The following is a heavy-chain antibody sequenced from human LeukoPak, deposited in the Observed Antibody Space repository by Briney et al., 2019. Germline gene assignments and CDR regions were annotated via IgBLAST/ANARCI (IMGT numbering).Heavy chain of an antibody. Sequence: SGGSLRLSCAASGFTFTSYALSWVRQAPGKGLEWVSAISGGGGTSYYADSVKGRFTISRDNSKDTLYLQMNSLRAEDTAVYYCAKEIPDFDYWGQGTLVTVSS. V-gene: IGHV3-23*01. CDR1: GFTFTSYA. J-gene: IGHJ4*02. CDR3: AKEIPDFDY. CDR2: ISGGGGTS.